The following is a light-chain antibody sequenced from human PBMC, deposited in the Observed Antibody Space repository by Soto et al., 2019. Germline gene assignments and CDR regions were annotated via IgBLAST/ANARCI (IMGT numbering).Light chain of an antibody. CDR2: DDS. CDR3: QVWASSSDSVV. CDR1: NIGSKS. V-gene: IGLV3-21*02. J-gene: IGLJ2*01. Sequence: SYELTQPPSVSVAPGQTARITCGGNNIGSKSVHWYQQKPRQAPVLVVYDDSDWPSGIPERFSGSNSGNTATLTISRVEAGDEADYYCQVWASSSDSVVFGGGTKLTVL.